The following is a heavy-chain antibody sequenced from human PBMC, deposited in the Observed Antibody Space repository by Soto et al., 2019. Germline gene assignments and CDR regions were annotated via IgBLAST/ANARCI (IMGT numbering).Heavy chain of an antibody. Sequence: GGSLRLSCAASGFTFSSYSMNWVRQAPGKGLEWVSSISSSSSYIYYADSVKGRFTISRDNAKNSLYLQMNSLRAEDTAVYYCATEHSSGWSTLDYWGQGTLVTVSS. D-gene: IGHD6-19*01. V-gene: IGHV3-21*01. CDR1: GFTFSSYS. J-gene: IGHJ4*02. CDR3: ATEHSSGWSTLDY. CDR2: ISSSSSYI.